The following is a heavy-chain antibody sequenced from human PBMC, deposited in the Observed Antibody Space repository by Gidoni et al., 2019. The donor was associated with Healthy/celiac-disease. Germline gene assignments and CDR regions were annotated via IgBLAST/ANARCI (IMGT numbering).Heavy chain of an antibody. CDR3: AKDHLLYYDFWSGPFDY. CDR2: ISGSGGST. CDR1: GFTFSSYA. Sequence: EVQLLESGGGLVQPGGSLRLSCAASGFTFSSYAMSWVRQAPGKGLGWVSDISGSGGSTYYADSVKGRFTISRDNSKNTLYLQMNSLRAEDTAVYYCAKDHLLYYDFWSGPFDYWGQGTLVTVSS. D-gene: IGHD3-3*01. J-gene: IGHJ4*02. V-gene: IGHV3-23*01.